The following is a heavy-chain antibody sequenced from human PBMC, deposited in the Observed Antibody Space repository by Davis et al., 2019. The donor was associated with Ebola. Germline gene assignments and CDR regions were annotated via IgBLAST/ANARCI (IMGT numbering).Heavy chain of an antibody. Sequence: GGSLRLSCAASGFTFSGPAMHWVRQASGKGLEWVGRIRSKANNYATAYAASVKGRFTISRDDSKNTAYLQMNSLKTEDTAVYYCTYTYSSGEDVWGQGTTVTVSS. CDR3: TYTYSSGEDV. J-gene: IGHJ6*02. D-gene: IGHD6-25*01. CDR1: GFTFSGPA. CDR2: IRSKANNYAT. V-gene: IGHV3-73*01.